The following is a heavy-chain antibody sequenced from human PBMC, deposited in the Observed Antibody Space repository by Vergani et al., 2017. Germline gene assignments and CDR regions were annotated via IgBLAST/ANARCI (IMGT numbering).Heavy chain of an antibody. CDR1: GYTFTSYD. D-gene: IGHD3-22*01. CDR2: MNPSGGST. CDR3: ARDFGVVDAEVHDAFDI. Sequence: QVQLVQSGAEVKKPGASVKVSCKASGYTFTSYDINWVRQATGQGLEWMGWMNPSGGSTSYAQKFQGRVTMTRDTSTSTVYMELSSLRSEDTAVYYCARDFGVVDAEVHDAFDIWGQGTMVTVSS. V-gene: IGHV1-8*01. J-gene: IGHJ3*02.